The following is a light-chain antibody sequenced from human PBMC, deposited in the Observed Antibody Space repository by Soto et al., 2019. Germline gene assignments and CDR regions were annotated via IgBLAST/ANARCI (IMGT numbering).Light chain of an antibody. CDR2: EDS. V-gene: IGLV2-23*01. CDR1: SSDVGSYNL. J-gene: IGLJ3*02. Sequence: QSALTQPASVSGSPGQSITISCTGTSSDVGSYNLVSWYQQHPGEAPKLIIYEDSKRPSGVSNRFSGSKSGNTASLTISGLQAEDEADYYCCSYAGSTTWVFGGGTKLTV. CDR3: CSYAGSTTWV.